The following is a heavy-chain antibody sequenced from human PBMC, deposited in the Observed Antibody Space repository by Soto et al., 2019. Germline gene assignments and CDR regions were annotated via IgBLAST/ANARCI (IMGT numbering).Heavy chain of an antibody. J-gene: IGHJ5*02. CDR1: GFTFSSYW. D-gene: IGHD1-7*01. V-gene: IGHV3-74*01. Sequence: SGGSLRLSCAASGFTFSSYWMHWVRQAPGKGLVWVSRINSDGSSTSYADSVKGRFTISRDNAKNTLYLQMNSLRAEDTAVYYCARGNYGTVFQNWFDPWGQGTLVTVSS. CDR2: INSDGSST. CDR3: ARGNYGTVFQNWFDP.